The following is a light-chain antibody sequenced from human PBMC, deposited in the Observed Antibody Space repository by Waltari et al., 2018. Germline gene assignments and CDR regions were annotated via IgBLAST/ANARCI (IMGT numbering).Light chain of an antibody. Sequence: QSVLTQPPSASVTPGQRVTISCSGRNPNIGSNSVNWYQQLPGTAPNLLIYTNNPRPSGVPDRFSGSKSGTAATLAIGGLRSADEADYYCAAWDDSLNGWVFGGGTKLTVL. J-gene: IGLJ3*02. CDR1: NPNIGSNS. V-gene: IGLV1-44*01. CDR3: AAWDDSLNGWV. CDR2: TNN.